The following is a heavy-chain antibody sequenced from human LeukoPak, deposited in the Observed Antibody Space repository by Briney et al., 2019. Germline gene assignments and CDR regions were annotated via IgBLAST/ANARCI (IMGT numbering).Heavy chain of an antibody. CDR2: IGTAGDP. Sequence: GGSLRLSCAASGFTVTGYDMHWVRQATGKGLEWVSAIGTAGDPYYPGSVKGRFTISRENAKNSLYLQMNRLRAGDTAVYYCARDRRQHLDRFDYWGQGTLVTVSS. CDR1: GFTVTGYD. V-gene: IGHV3-13*05. J-gene: IGHJ4*02. D-gene: IGHD6-13*01. CDR3: ARDRRQHLDRFDY.